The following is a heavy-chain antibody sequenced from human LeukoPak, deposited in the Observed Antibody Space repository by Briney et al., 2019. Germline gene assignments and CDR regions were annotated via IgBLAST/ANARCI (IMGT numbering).Heavy chain of an antibody. D-gene: IGHD3-16*02. J-gene: IGHJ2*01. CDR2: LSASGGIT. Sequence: PGGSLRLSCAASRFAFSSYAMSWVRQAPGKGLEWVSGLSASGGITYYADSVKGRFTISRDNAKNSLYLQMNSLRAEDTAVYYCAKALSSSFYYFDLGGRGTLVTVSS. CDR1: RFAFSSYA. V-gene: IGHV3-23*01. CDR3: AKALSSSFYYFDL.